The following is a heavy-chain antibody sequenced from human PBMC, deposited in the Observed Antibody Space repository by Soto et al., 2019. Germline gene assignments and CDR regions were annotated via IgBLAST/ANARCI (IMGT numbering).Heavy chain of an antibody. CDR1: GFTFSNAW. CDR3: TTDLEDIVVVPAAMFSY. Sequence: EVQLVESGGGLVKPGGSLRLSCAASGFTFSNAWMSWVRRAPGKGLEWVGRIKSKTDGGTTDYAAPVKGRFTISRDDSKNTLYLQMNSLKTEDTAVYYCTTDLEDIVVVPAAMFSYWGQGTLVTVSS. CDR2: IKSKTDGGTT. J-gene: IGHJ4*02. D-gene: IGHD2-2*01. V-gene: IGHV3-15*01.